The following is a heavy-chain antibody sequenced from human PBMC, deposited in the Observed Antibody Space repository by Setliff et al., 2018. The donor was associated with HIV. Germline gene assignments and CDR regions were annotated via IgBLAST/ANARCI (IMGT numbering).Heavy chain of an antibody. J-gene: IGHJ5*02. D-gene: IGHD3-16*01. V-gene: IGHV4-4*08. CDR1: GDSISNDY. CDR3: AKRTFGSGRFDP. Sequence: SETLSLTCTVSGDSISNDYWTWVRQPPGKGLEWLGNIHTSGTTKYNPSLKSRVTISVDTSKYHFSLKLSSVTATDTAVYYCAKRTFGSGRFDPWGQGTLVTVSS. CDR2: IHTSGTT.